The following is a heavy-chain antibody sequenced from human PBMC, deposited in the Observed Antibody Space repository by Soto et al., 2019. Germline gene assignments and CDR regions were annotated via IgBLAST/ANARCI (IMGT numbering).Heavy chain of an antibody. V-gene: IGHV4-59*01. CDR1: GGSISPYY. CDR2: ILYSGST. D-gene: IGHD1-26*01. J-gene: IGHJ2*01. Sequence: SETLSLTCTFSGGSISPYYWSWIRQPPGKGLEWIGYILYSGSTNYNPSLKSRVTFSLDTSKNQFSLELSSVTAADTAVYYCAGRMVGSNYWYSDPWGHDTLVTVS. CDR3: AGRMVGSNYWYSDP.